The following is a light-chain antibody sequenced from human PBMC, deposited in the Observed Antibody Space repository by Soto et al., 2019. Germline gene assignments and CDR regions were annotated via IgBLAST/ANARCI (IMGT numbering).Light chain of an antibody. V-gene: IGLV2-8*01. CDR2: EVS. J-gene: IGLJ2*01. CDR3: PLNAGSNNVI. Sequence: QSALTQPPSASGSPGQSVTISCTGTSTDFGGYNYVSWYQQHPGRAPKLMIYEVSERPSGVPARFSGSKSGNTASLTVFGLKAEYEADYYCPLNAGSNNVIFGGGPKLT. CDR1: STDFGGYNY.